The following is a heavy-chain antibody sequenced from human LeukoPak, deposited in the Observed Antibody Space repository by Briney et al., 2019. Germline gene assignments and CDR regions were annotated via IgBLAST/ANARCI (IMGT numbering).Heavy chain of an antibody. CDR2: INAGNGNT. D-gene: IGHD3-10*01. V-gene: IGHV1-3*01. Sequence: GRSLRLSCAASGFTFSSYAMHWVRQAPGQRLEWMGWINAGNGNTKYSQKLQGRVTMTTDTSTSTAYMELRSLRSDDTAVYYCARDSQLLWFGELLSAFDIWGQGTMVTVSS. CDR1: GFTFSSYA. J-gene: IGHJ3*02. CDR3: ARDSQLLWFGELLSAFDI.